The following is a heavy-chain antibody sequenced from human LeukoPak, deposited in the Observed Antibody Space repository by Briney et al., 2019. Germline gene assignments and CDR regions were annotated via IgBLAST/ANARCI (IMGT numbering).Heavy chain of an antibody. CDR3: ARHAASSWFLVDY. CDR2: IYHSGST. Sequence: SSETLSLTCTVSGGSISSGGYYWSWIRQPPGKGLEWIGYIYHSGSTYYNPSLKSRVTISVDTSKNQFSLKLSSVTAADTAVYYCARHAASSWFLVDYWGQGTLVTVSS. V-gene: IGHV4-30-2*01. J-gene: IGHJ4*02. CDR1: GGSISSGGYY. D-gene: IGHD6-13*01.